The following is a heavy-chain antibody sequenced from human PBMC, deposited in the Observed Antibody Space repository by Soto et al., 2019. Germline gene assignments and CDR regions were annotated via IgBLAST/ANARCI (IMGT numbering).Heavy chain of an antibody. CDR1: GGSISSGGYY. CDR3: ARTKLEWQLDY. J-gene: IGHJ4*02. V-gene: IGHV4-31*03. CDR2: IYYSGST. D-gene: IGHD3-3*01. Sequence: SETLSLTCTVSGGSISSGGYYWSWIRQHPGKGLEWIGYIYYSGSTYYNPSLKSRVTISVDTSKNQFSLKLSSVTAADTAVYYCARTKLEWQLDYWGQGTLVTVSS.